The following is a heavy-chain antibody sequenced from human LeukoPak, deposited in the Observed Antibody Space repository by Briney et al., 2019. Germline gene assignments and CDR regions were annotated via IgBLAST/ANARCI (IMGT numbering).Heavy chain of an antibody. D-gene: IGHD3-9*01. Sequence: GRSLRLSCAASGFTFSSYGMHWVRQAPGKGLEWVAVISYDGSNKYYADSVKGRFTISRDNSKNTLYLQMNSLRAEDTAVYYCAKSYGNWLLLELEYYFDYWGQGTLVTVSS. CDR2: ISYDGSNK. J-gene: IGHJ4*02. V-gene: IGHV3-30*18. CDR3: AKSYGNWLLLELEYYFDY. CDR1: GFTFSSYG.